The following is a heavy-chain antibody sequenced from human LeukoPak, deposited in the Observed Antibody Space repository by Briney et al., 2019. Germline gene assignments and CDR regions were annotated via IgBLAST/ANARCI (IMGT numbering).Heavy chain of an antibody. CDR1: GDSLSTYS. V-gene: IGHV4-59*01. CDR2: ISYSGST. CDR3: AKAMSSAWNFDL. J-gene: IGHJ2*01. D-gene: IGHD3-10*01. Sequence: SETLSLTCTVSGDSLSTYSWIWIRQPPGKGLDCNGYISYSGSTNFNPSLQSRVTMSVATSKNQFSLTPNPETAADTAVYYCAKAMSSAWNFDLWGRGTLVTVSS.